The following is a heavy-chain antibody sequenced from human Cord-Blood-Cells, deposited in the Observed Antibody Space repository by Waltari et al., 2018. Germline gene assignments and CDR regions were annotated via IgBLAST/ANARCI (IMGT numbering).Heavy chain of an antibody. CDR2: IYYSGST. V-gene: IGHV4-59*01. CDR3: ARSPNTYSSSSLGPPYDAFDI. Sequence: QVQLQESGPGLVKPTETLSLTCTVSGGSISSYYWSWIRQPPGQGLVWLGYIYYSGSTNYNPSLKSRVTISVDTSKNQFSLKLSSVTAADTALYYCARSPNTYSSSSLGPPYDAFDIWGQGTMVTVSS. J-gene: IGHJ3*02. CDR1: GGSISSYY. D-gene: IGHD6-6*01.